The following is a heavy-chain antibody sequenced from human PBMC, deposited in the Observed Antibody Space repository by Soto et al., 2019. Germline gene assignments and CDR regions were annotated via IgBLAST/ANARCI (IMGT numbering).Heavy chain of an antibody. Sequence: RRLSCAASGFTVSSNYMSWVRQAPGKGLEWVSVIYSGGSTYYADSVKGRFTISRDNSKNTLYLQMNSLRAEDTAVYYCARLSPGGVAFDIWGQGTMVTVSS. J-gene: IGHJ3*02. D-gene: IGHD6-25*01. CDR2: IYSGGST. V-gene: IGHV3-53*01. CDR3: ARLSPGGVAFDI. CDR1: GFTVSSNY.